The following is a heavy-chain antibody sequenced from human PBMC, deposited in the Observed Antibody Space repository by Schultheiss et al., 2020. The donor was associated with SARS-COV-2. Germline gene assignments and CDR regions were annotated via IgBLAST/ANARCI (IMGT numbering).Heavy chain of an antibody. J-gene: IGHJ4*02. CDR1: GGSISSYY. Sequence: SETLSLTCTVSGGSISSYYWSWIRQPPGKGLEWIGYIYYSRSTDYNPSLKSRVTISADTSKNQFSLNLRSVTAADTATYFCARDRDWGTNDCWGQGTLVTVSS. V-gene: IGHV4-59*01. CDR3: ARDRDWGTNDC. D-gene: IGHD3-16*01. CDR2: IYYSRST.